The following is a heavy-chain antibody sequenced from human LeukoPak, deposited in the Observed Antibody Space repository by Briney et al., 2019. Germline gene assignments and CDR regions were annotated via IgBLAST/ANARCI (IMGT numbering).Heavy chain of an antibody. D-gene: IGHD5-18*01. CDR1: GGSFTGYY. CDR3: ARGIQHGTWYFDY. Sequence: PSETLSLTCAVYGGSFTGYYWRWIRQPPGQGLEWSGEINHGGSTKYNPSLKSRVSISVDTSTNQFFLRLTSVTAADTAVYYCARGIQHGTWYFDYWGQGTLVTVSS. V-gene: IGHV4-34*01. CDR2: INHGGST. J-gene: IGHJ4*02.